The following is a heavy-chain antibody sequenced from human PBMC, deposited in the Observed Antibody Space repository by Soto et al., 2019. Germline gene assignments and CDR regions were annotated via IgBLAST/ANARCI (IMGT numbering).Heavy chain of an antibody. CDR3: AKEVGATINWFDP. CDR2: ISYDGSNK. CDR1: GFTFSSYG. V-gene: IGHV3-30*18. J-gene: IGHJ5*02. Sequence: SLRLSCAASGFTFSSYGMHWVRQAPGKGLEWVAVISYDGSNKNYADSVKGRFTISRDNSKNTLYLQMNSLRAEDTAVYYCAKEVGATINWFDPWGQGTLVTVSS. D-gene: IGHD1-26*01.